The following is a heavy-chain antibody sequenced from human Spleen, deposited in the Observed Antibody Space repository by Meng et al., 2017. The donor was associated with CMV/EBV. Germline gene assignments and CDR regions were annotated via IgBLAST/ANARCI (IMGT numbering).Heavy chain of an antibody. CDR3: ARPTVVPAATYAFDI. CDR1: GYTFTSYY. Sequence: ASVKVSCKASGYTFTSYYMHWVRQAPGQGLEWMGIINPSGGSTSYAQKFQGRVTITTDESTSTAYMELSSLRSEDTAVYYCARPTVVPAATYAFDIWGQGTMVTV. D-gene: IGHD2-2*01. CDR2: INPSGGST. J-gene: IGHJ3*02. V-gene: IGHV1-46*01.